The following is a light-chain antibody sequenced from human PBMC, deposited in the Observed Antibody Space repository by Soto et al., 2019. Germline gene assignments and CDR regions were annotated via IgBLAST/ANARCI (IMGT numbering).Light chain of an antibody. J-gene: IGLJ3*02. CDR1: SGHSSYA. Sequence: QLVLTQSPSASASLGASVKLTCTLSSGHSSYAIAWHQQQPEKGPRYLMKLNSDGSHSKGDGIPDRFSGSSSGAERYLTISSLQSEDEADYYCQTGGTGIRFGGGTQLTVL. CDR2: LNSDGSH. CDR3: QTGGTGIR. V-gene: IGLV4-69*01.